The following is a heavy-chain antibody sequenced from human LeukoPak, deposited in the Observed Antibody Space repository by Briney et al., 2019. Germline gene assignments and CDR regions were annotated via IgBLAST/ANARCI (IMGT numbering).Heavy chain of an antibody. V-gene: IGHV1-69*13. CDR1: GGTFSSYA. J-gene: IGHJ6*02. CDR2: IIPIFGTA. D-gene: IGHD5-18*01. CDR3: ARNGRDTAMSYGMDV. Sequence: SVKVSCKASGGTFSSYAISWVRQAPGQGLEWMGGIIPIFGTANYAQKFQGRVTITADESTSTAYMELSSLRSEDTAVYYCARNGRDTAMSYGMDVWGQGTTVTVSS.